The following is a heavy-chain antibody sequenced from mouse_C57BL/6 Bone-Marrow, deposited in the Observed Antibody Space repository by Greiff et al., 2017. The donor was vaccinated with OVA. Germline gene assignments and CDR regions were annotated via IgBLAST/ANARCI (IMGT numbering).Heavy chain of an antibody. CDR1: GYTFTDYY. Sequence: EVQLQQSGPVLVKPGASVKMSCKASGYTFTDYYMNWVKQSHGKSLEWIGFINPYNGGTSYNPKFKGQATLTVDKSSSTAYMELNSLASEDSAVYYCARVERAYWGQGTLVTVSA. J-gene: IGHJ3*01. CDR2: INPYNGGT. V-gene: IGHV1-19*01. CDR3: ARVERAY.